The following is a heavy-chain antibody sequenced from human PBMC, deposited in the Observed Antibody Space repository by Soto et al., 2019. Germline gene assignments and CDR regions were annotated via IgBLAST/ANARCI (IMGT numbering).Heavy chain of an antibody. Sequence: GASVKVSCKASGYTFTGYYMHWVRQAPGQGLEWMGIINPSGGSTSYAQKFQGRVTMTRDTSTSTVYMELSSLRSEDTAVYYCARDDYGDYPFDYWGQGTLVTISS. V-gene: IGHV1-46*03. D-gene: IGHD4-17*01. CDR1: GYTFTGYY. J-gene: IGHJ4*02. CDR2: INPSGGST. CDR3: ARDDYGDYPFDY.